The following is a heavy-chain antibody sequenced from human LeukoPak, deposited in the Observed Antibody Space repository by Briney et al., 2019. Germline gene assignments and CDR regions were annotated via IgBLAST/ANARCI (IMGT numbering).Heavy chain of an antibody. CDR1: GFTFDDYA. CDR3: ARVGVGATREFDY. J-gene: IGHJ4*02. Sequence: GGSLRLSCAASGFTFDDYAMHWVRQAPGKGLEWVSGISWNSGSIGYADSVKGRFTISRDNAKNSLYLQMNSLRAEDTAVYYCARVGVGATREFDYWGQGTLVTVSS. D-gene: IGHD1-26*01. V-gene: IGHV3-9*01. CDR2: ISWNSGSI.